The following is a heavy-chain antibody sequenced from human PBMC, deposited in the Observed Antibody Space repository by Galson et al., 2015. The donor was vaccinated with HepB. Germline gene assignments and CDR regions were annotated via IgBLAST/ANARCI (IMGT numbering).Heavy chain of an antibody. CDR2: ITATSSTI. J-gene: IGHJ4*02. V-gene: IGHV3-48*02. CDR3: ARDIPYSSGWFAFDY. Sequence: SLRLSCAASGLAFSKSAMNWVRQAPGKGPEWLSYITATSSTIYYADSVKGRFTISRDNAKNSLYLQMNSLRDEDTALYFCARDIPYSSGWFAFDYWGQGVLVTVSS. CDR1: GLAFSKSA. D-gene: IGHD6-19*01.